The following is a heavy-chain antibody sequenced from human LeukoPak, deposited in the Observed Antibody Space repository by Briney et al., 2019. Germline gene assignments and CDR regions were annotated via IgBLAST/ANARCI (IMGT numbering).Heavy chain of an antibody. V-gene: IGHV3-11*01. CDR2: ISSSGGTI. CDR3: ARDWNGGLDY. CDR1: GFTFSDYY. Sequence: GGSLRLSCEASGFTFSDYYMSWIRQAPGKGLEWLSYISSSGGTIYYADSVKGRFTISRGNAKKSLYLQMKSLRTEDTAVYYCARDWNGGLDYWGQGTLVTVSS. J-gene: IGHJ4*02. D-gene: IGHD1-1*01.